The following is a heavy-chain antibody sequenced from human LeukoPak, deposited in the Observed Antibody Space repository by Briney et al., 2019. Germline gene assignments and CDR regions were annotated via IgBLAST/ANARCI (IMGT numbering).Heavy chain of an antibody. Sequence: PGGSLKLSRAASGFTFSGSAMHWVRQASGKGLEWVGRIRSKANSYATAYAASVKGRFTISRDDSKNTAYLQMNSLKTEDTAVYYCTRPLGTIFGVVNNDYWGQGTLVTVSS. CDR1: GFTFSGSA. V-gene: IGHV3-73*01. J-gene: IGHJ4*02. CDR3: TRPLGTIFGVVNNDY. D-gene: IGHD3-3*01. CDR2: IRSKANSYAT.